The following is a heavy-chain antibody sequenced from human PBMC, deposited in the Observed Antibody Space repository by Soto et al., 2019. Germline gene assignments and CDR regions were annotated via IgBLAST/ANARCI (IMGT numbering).Heavy chain of an antibody. V-gene: IGHV3-11*01. Sequence: GGALRLSWAASGCTFSDYYMSWGRQAPGKGLEWVSYISSSGSTIYYADSVKGRFTISRDNAKNSLYLQMNSLRAEDTAVYYCARDPSDCNYYDHYFDYWGQGTPVTVSS. D-gene: IGHD3-22*01. CDR3: ARDPSDCNYYDHYFDY. CDR2: ISSSGSTI. CDR1: GCTFSDYY. J-gene: IGHJ4*02.